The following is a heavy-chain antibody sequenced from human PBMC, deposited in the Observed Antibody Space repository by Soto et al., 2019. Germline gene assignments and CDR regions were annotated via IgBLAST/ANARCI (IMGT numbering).Heavy chain of an antibody. J-gene: IGHJ5*02. CDR2: ISGSGGST. Sequence: GGSLRLSCAASGFTFSSYAMSWVRQAPGKGLEWVSAISGSGGSTYYADSVKGRFTISRDNSKNTLYLQMNSRRAEDTAVYYCAKEFRPPIVVVVAATPGWFDPWGQGTLVTVSS. CDR3: AKEFRPPIVVVVAATPGWFDP. V-gene: IGHV3-23*01. CDR1: GFTFSSYA. D-gene: IGHD2-15*01.